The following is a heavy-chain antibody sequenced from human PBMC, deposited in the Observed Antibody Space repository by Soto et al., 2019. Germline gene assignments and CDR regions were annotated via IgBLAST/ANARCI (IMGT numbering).Heavy chain of an antibody. Sequence: GESLKISCKGSGYSFTSYCIGWVRQMPGKGLEWMGIIYPGDSDTRYSPSLPGQVTISDAKSISTAYLQWSSLKASDNAMYSCARQEIGYCIGGSCYIFDLRCKGLLVT. CDR3: ARQEIGYCIGGSCYIFDL. D-gene: IGHD2-15*01. V-gene: IGHV5-51*01. CDR2: IYPGDSDT. J-gene: IGHJ5*02. CDR1: GYSFTSYC.